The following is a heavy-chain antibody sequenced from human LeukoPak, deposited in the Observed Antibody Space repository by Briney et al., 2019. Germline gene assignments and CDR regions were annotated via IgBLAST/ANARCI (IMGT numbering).Heavy chain of an antibody. V-gene: IGHV3-33*06. D-gene: IGHD6-13*01. CDR2: IWYDGSNK. CDR3: AKLGSSWYFDN. Sequence: GRSLRLSCAASGFTFSSYGMHWVRQAPGKGLEWVAVIWYDGSNKYYADSVKGRFTISRDNSKNTLYLQMNSLRAEDTAVYYCAKLGSSWYFDNWGQGTLVTVSS. CDR1: GFTFSSYG. J-gene: IGHJ4*02.